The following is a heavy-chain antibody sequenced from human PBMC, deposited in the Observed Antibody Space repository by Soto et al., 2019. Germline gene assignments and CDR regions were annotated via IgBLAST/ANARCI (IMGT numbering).Heavy chain of an antibody. D-gene: IGHD2-21*01. CDR2: IYSGGST. CDR1: GFTVSSNY. J-gene: IGHJ3*02. V-gene: IGHV3-53*01. CDR3: ARDNLLLSSGAFDI. Sequence: GGSLRLSCAASGFTVSSNYMSWVRQAPGKGLEWVSVIYSGGSTYYADSVKGRFTISRDNSKNTLYLQMNSLRAEDTAVYYCARDNLLLSSGAFDIWGQGTMVTVSS.